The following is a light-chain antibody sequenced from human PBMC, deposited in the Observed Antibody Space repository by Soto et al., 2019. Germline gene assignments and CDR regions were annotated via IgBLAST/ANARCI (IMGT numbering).Light chain of an antibody. CDR3: QQYIVYPRT. V-gene: IGKV1-5*03. CDR2: KAS. J-gene: IGKJ1*01. Sequence: DIQMTQSPSTLSASVGDRVTITCRASQSVSSWLAWYQQKPGKAPKLLIYKASNLESGVPSRVSGSGSGTEFTLTISCLQPDDFATYYCQQYIVYPRTFGQGTKVEIK. CDR1: QSVSSW.